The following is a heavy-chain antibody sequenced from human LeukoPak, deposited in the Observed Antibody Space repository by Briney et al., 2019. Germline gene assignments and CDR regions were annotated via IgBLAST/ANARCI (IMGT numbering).Heavy chain of an antibody. Sequence: PSETLSLTCNVSGDSFSSYSWNWVRQPPEKGLEWVGYVFSHSNTNYNPSLKSRATISLDTSKNHLYLQLNSVTAADTAVYFCARSGYRDYKYLDYFDYWGRGTLVTVSS. D-gene: IGHD5-12*01. CDR2: VFSHSNT. J-gene: IGHJ4*02. CDR1: GDSFSSYS. CDR3: ARSGYRDYKYLDYFDY. V-gene: IGHV4-4*08.